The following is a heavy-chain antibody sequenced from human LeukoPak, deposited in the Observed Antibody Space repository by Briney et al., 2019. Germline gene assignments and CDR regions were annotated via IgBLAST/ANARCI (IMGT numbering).Heavy chain of an antibody. V-gene: IGHV3-23*01. CDR1: EFTFSTYA. J-gene: IGHJ4*02. Sequence: PGGSLRLSCAASEFTFSTYAMSWARQAPGKGLEWVSVISGGGGSTYYADSVKGRFTISRDNSKNTLYLQMNSLRAEDTAVYYCARTYYYGSGGYSCLDYWGQGTLVTVSS. CDR2: ISGGGGST. D-gene: IGHD3-22*01. CDR3: ARTYYYGSGGYSCLDY.